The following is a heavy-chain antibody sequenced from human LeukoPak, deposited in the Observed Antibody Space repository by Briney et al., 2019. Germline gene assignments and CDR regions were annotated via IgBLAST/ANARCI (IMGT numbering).Heavy chain of an antibody. CDR3: ARRFDS. J-gene: IGHJ4*02. CDR1: GFTFSSYN. Sequence: GGSLRLSCAASGFTFSSYNMNWVRQAPGKGLEWVSSITTSSSVFYADSVKGRFTISRDNAQNSLYLQMNSLRADDTAVYYCARRFDSWGRGTLATVSS. V-gene: IGHV3-48*01. CDR2: ITTSSSV.